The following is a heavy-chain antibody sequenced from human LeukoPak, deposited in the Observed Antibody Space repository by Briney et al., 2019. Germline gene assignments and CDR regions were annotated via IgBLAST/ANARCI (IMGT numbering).Heavy chain of an antibody. CDR1: GYTFTGYY. J-gene: IGHJ6*03. CDR3: ARDLDSSGSYGYMDV. Sequence: ASVKVSCKASGYTFTGYYMHWVRQAPGQGLEWMGGISAYNGNTNYAQKLQGRVTMTTDPSTSTAYMELRSLRSDDTAVYYCARDLDSSGSYGYMDVWGKGTTVTVSS. CDR2: ISAYNGNT. V-gene: IGHV1-18*04. D-gene: IGHD1-26*01.